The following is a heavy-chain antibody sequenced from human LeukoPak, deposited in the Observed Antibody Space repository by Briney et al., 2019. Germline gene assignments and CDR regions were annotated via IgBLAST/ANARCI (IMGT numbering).Heavy chain of an antibody. CDR1: GFTFSSYW. D-gene: IGHD3-10*01. V-gene: IGHV3-7*03. J-gene: IGHJ4*02. Sequence: GGSLRLSCAASGFTFSSYWMNWARQAPGKGLEWVASINHNGNVNYYVDSVKGRFTISRDNAKNSLYLQMNSLRAEDTALYYCAKDPAGSGSRRGFDYWGQGTLVTVSS. CDR2: INHNGNVN. CDR3: AKDPAGSGSRRGFDY.